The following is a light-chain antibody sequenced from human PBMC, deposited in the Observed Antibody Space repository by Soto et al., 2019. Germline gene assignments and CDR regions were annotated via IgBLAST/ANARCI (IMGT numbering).Light chain of an antibody. Sequence: EIVMTQSPATLSVSPGERATLSCRASQSVSSNLAWYQQKPGQAPRLLIYGASTRATGIPARFSGSGSGTEFTLIISSLQSEDFAIYYCQHYNNWPPWTFGQGNKVDLK. J-gene: IGKJ1*01. CDR1: QSVSSN. V-gene: IGKV3-15*01. CDR2: GAS. CDR3: QHYNNWPPWT.